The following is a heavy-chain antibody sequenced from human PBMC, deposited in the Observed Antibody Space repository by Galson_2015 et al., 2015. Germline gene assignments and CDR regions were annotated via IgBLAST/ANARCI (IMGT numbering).Heavy chain of an antibody. J-gene: IGHJ4*02. D-gene: IGHD3-10*01. CDR3: TTAVLLWCGEPY. V-gene: IGHV3-15*01. CDR1: GFTFSNAW. CDR2: IKSKTDGGTT. Sequence: SLRLSCAASGFTFSNAWMSWVRQAPGKGLEWVGRIKSKTDGGTTDYAAPVKGRFTISRDDSKNTLYLQMNSLKTEDTAVYYCTTAVLLWCGEPYWGQGTLVTVSS.